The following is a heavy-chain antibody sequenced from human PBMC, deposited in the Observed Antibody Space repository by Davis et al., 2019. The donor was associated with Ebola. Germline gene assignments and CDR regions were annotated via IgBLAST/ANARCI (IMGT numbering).Heavy chain of an antibody. J-gene: IGHJ4*02. CDR1: GGSISSYY. CDR2: IYYSGST. D-gene: IGHD4-17*01. CDR3: ARDFSAYGDYYYYFDY. Sequence: MPSETLSLTCTVSGGSISSYYWSWIRQPPGKGLEWIGYIYYSGSTNYNPSLQSRVTISVDTSKNQFSLRLSPVTAADTAVYFCARDFSAYGDYYYYFDYWGQGTLVTVSS. V-gene: IGHV4-59*01.